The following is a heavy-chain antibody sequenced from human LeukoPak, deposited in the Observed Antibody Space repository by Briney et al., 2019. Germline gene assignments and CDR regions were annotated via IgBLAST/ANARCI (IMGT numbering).Heavy chain of an antibody. CDR2: ISNTGRTT. J-gene: IGHJ5*02. V-gene: IGHV3-48*03. CDR1: GFTFNNYE. Sequence: GSLRLSCAASGFTFNNYEMNWVRQAPGEGLEWVSYISNTGRTTYYADSVKGRFTISRDNAKKSLYLQMSSLRAEDLAVYYCARDNWIFCRGDCYTPWGQGTLVTVSS. CDR3: ARDNWIFCRGDCYTP. D-gene: IGHD2-21*02.